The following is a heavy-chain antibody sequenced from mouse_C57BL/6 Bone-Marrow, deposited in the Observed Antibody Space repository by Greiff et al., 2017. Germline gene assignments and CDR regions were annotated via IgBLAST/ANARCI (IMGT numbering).Heavy chain of an antibody. Sequence: EVHLVESEGGLVQPGSSMKLSCTASGFTFSDYYMAWVRQVPEKGLEWVANINYDGSSTYYLDSLKSRFIISRDNAKNILYLQMSSLKSEDTATYYCERVEGWLLYWYFDVWGTGTTVTVSS. CDR3: ERVEGWLLYWYFDV. D-gene: IGHD2-3*01. CDR2: INYDGSST. CDR1: GFTFSDYY. J-gene: IGHJ1*03. V-gene: IGHV5-16*01.